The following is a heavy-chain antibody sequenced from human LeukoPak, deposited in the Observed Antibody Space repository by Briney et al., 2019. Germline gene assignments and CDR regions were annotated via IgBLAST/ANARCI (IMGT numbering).Heavy chain of an antibody. V-gene: IGHV3-23*01. CDR2: ISGSGGST. CDR1: GFTFSSYA. Sequence: GGSLRLSCAASGFTFSSYAMSWVRQAPGKGLEWVSAISGSGGSTYYADSVKGRFTISRDNSKNTLYLQMNSLRAEDTAVYYCAKSVAGYYYYYGMDVWGQGTTITVSS. CDR3: AKSVAGYYYYYGMDV. J-gene: IGHJ6*02. D-gene: IGHD6-19*01.